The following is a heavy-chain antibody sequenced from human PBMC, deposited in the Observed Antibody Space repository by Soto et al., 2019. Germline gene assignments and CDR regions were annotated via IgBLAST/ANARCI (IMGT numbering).Heavy chain of an antibody. CDR3: TTDPLIPQDIVVVPAAMRKNWNYNYDVF. Sequence: GGSLRLSCAASGFTFSNAWMSWVRQAPGKGLEWVGRIKSKTDGGTTDYAAPVKGRFTISRDDSKNTLYLQMKSLKTEETAVYYCTTDPLIPQDIVVVPAAMRKNWNYNYDVFWGQGTLVTVSS. D-gene: IGHD2-2*01. J-gene: IGHJ4*02. CDR2: IKSKTDGGTT. V-gene: IGHV3-15*01. CDR1: GFTFSNAW.